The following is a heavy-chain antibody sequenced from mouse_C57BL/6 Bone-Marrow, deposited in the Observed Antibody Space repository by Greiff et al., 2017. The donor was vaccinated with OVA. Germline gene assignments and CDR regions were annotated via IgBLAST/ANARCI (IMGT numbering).Heavy chain of an antibody. V-gene: IGHV6-6*01. J-gene: IGHJ4*01. CDR1: GFTFSDAW. D-gene: IGHD2-4*01. CDR3: TRPYDYDEFYAMDY. Sequence: DVKLQESGGGLVQPGGSMKLSCAASGFTFSDAWMDWVRQSPEKGLEWVAEIRNKANNHATYYAESVKGRFTISRDDSKSSVYLQMNSLRAEDTGIYYCTRPYDYDEFYAMDYWGQGTSVTVSS. CDR2: IRNKANNHAT.